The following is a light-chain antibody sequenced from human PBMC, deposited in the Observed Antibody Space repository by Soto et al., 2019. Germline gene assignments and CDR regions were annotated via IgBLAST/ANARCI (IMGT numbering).Light chain of an antibody. CDR3: QQYYSYPPLT. Sequence: AIRMTQSPSSFSASTGDRVTITCRASQGISSYLAWYQQKPGKAPKLLIYAASTLQSGVPSRFSGSGSGTDFTLTISCPQSEDFATYYCQQYYSYPPLTFGGGTKVDIK. CDR2: AAS. J-gene: IGKJ4*01. V-gene: IGKV1-8*01. CDR1: QGISSY.